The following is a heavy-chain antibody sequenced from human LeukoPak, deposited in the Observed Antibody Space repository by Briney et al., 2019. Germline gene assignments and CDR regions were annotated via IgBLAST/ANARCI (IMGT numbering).Heavy chain of an antibody. Sequence: SETLSLTCTVSGGSISSSSYYWGWIRQPPGKGLEWIGSIYYSGGTYYNPSLKSRVTISVDTSKNQFSLKLSSVTAADTAVYYCATMLLGYCSGGSCYPGPLDYWGQGTLVTVSS. CDR1: GGSISSSSYY. CDR2: IYYSGGT. D-gene: IGHD2-15*01. J-gene: IGHJ4*02. V-gene: IGHV4-39*07. CDR3: ATMLLGYCSGGSCYPGPLDY.